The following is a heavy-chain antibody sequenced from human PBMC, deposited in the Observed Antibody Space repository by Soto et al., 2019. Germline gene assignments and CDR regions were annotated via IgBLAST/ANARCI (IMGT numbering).Heavy chain of an antibody. CDR3: ARHAGVVGAPALVYCGMDV. D-gene: IGHD1-26*01. CDR1: GYSFTSYW. Sequence: ESLKISCKGSGYSFTSYWISWVRQMPGKGLEWMGRIDPSDSYTNYSPSFQGHVTISADKSISTAYLQWSSLKASDTAMSYCARHAGVVGAPALVYCGMDVWGPGTTVTVSS. CDR2: IDPSDSYT. V-gene: IGHV5-10-1*01. J-gene: IGHJ6*02.